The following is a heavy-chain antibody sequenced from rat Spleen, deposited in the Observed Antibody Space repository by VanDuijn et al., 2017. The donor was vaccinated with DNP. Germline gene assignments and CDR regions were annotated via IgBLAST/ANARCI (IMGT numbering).Heavy chain of an antibody. CDR2: MSSGGNT. CDR1: GFSLTSYT. Sequence: QVQLKESGPGLVQPSQTLSLTCTVSGFSLTSYTVSWVRQPPGKGLEWIAAMSSGGNTYSNSALKSRLSISRDTSKSQVFLRLSSLQTEDTAMYFCARSYYDGSNYYGEYYAMDVWGQGTSVTVSS. D-gene: IGHD1-12*02. V-gene: IGHV2-6*01. J-gene: IGHJ4*01. CDR3: ARSYYDGSNYYGEYYAMDV.